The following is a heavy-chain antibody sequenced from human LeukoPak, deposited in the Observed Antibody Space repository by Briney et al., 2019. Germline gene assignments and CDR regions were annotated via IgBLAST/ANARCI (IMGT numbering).Heavy chain of an antibody. Sequence: GGSLRLSCAPSGFTFSSYSMNWVRQALGKGLEWVSFIDTTSSTMYYADSVKGRFSISRDNAKNSLFLQMNSLRVEDTAVYYCVRDRIGGSLDYWGQGTLVTVSS. CDR3: VRDRIGGSLDY. V-gene: IGHV3-48*01. D-gene: IGHD1-26*01. CDR1: GFTFSSYS. CDR2: IDTTSSTM. J-gene: IGHJ4*02.